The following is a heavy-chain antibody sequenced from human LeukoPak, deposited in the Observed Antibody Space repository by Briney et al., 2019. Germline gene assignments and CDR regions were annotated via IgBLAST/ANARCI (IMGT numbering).Heavy chain of an antibody. J-gene: IGHJ4*02. CDR1: GDSISSYY. Sequence: SETLSLTCTVSGDSISSYYWSWIRQPAGKGLEWIGRIYSSGSTNYSPSLKSRVTMSLDTSKNQFSLNLTSVTAADTAVYYCAKHGSGSVAAPKYWGQGALVTVSS. CDR3: AKHGSGSVAAPKY. CDR2: IYSSGST. V-gene: IGHV4-4*07. D-gene: IGHD3-10*01.